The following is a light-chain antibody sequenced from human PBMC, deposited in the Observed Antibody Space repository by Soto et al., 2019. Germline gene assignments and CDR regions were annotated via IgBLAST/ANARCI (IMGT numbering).Light chain of an antibody. Sequence: SALTQPASVSGSPGQSITISCTGTSSDVGIYNYVSWYQQHPGKAPKLMIYDVSNRPSGVSNRFSGSKSGNTASLTISGLQAEDEADYYCSSYTSSSSLYVFGTGTKLTVL. V-gene: IGLV2-14*01. CDR2: DVS. CDR1: SSDVGIYNY. J-gene: IGLJ1*01. CDR3: SSYTSSSSLYV.